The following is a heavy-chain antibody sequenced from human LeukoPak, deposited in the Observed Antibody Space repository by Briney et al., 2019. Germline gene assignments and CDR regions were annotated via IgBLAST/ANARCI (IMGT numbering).Heavy chain of an antibody. V-gene: IGHV1-69*04. Sequence: ASVQVSCKTSGGTFSTSAITWVRQAPGQGLEWMGRIIPVHNITTYAQRFQGRVTITADTSTSTVYMELSSLRSEETAVYYCARDQGLTAPPPYGLDVWGQGTTVIVSS. J-gene: IGHJ6*02. CDR2: IIPVHNIT. CDR3: ARDQGLTAPPPYGLDV. D-gene: IGHD5-18*01. CDR1: GGTFSTSA.